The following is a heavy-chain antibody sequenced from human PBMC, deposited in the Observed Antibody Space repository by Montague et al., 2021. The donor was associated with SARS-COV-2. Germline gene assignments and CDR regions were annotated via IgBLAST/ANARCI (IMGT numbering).Heavy chain of an antibody. D-gene: IGHD2-8*02. Sequence: SLRLSCAASGFTFSDYYMSWFRQAPGKGLEWLSYICSGGTTIYYADSVKGRLTISRDNAENSLYLQVNSLRGEDTAVYYCAGVSRHWSDAFDVWGQGTMVTVSS. V-gene: IGHV3-11*01. J-gene: IGHJ3*01. CDR2: ICSGGTTI. CDR3: AGVSRHWSDAFDV. CDR1: GFTFSDYY.